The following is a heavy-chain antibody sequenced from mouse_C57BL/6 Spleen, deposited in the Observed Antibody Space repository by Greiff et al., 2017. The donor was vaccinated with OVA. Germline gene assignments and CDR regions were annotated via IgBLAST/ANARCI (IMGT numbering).Heavy chain of an antibody. J-gene: IGHJ4*01. CDR1: GFSLTSYG. CDR2: IWSGGST. D-gene: IGHD2-1*01. CDR3: ASYGNYEDAMDY. Sequence: QVQLKESGPGLVQPSQSLSITCTVSGFSLTSYGVHWVRQSPGKGLEWLGVIWSGGSTDYNAAFISRLSISKDNSKSQVFFKMNSLQADDTAIYYCASYGNYEDAMDYRGQGTSDTVSS. V-gene: IGHV2-2*01.